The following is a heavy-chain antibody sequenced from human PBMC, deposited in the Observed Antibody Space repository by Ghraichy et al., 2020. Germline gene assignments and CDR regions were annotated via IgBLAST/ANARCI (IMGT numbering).Heavy chain of an antibody. CDR3: AKTRVPGLWFGESVFDP. D-gene: IGHD3-10*01. CDR2: ISGSGGST. Sequence: GGSLRLSCAASGFTFSSYAMSWVRQAPGKGLEWVSVISGSGGSTYYADSVKGRFTISRDNSKNTLYLQMNSLRAEDTAVYYCAKTRVPGLWFGESVFDPWGQGTLVTVSS. V-gene: IGHV3-23*01. J-gene: IGHJ5*02. CDR1: GFTFSSYA.